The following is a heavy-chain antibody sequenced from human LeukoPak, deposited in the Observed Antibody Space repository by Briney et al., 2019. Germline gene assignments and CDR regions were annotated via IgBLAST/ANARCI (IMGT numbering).Heavy chain of an antibody. CDR1: GFTFSSYE. Sequence: GGSLRLSCAASGFTFSSYEMNWVRQAPGKGLEWVSYISSSGSTIYYADSVKGRFTISRDNAKNSLYLQMNSLRAEDTAVYYCAKGTAMVHSYYYMDVWGKGTTVTISS. V-gene: IGHV3-48*03. D-gene: IGHD5-18*01. J-gene: IGHJ6*03. CDR2: ISSSGSTI. CDR3: AKGTAMVHSYYYMDV.